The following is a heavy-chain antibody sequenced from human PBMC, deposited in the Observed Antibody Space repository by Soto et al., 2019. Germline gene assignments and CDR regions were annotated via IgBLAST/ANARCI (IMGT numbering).Heavy chain of an antibody. CDR2: INPNSGGT. D-gene: IGHD3-16*01. CDR1: GYTLTGNY. CDR3: ARASDMITFFDY. V-gene: IGHV1-2*04. J-gene: IGHJ4*02. Sequence: ASVKVSCKASGYTLTGNYVHWVRRAPGQGLEWMGWINPNSGGTNYAQKFQGWVTMTRDTSINTAYMELSRLRSDDTAVYYCARASDMITFFDYWGQGTLVTVSS.